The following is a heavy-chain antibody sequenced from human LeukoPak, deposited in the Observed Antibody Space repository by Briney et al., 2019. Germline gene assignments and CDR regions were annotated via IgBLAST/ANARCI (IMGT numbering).Heavy chain of an antibody. D-gene: IGHD2-2*02. J-gene: IGHJ6*02. Sequence: SQTLSLTCTVSGGSISSSDYYWSWIRQPPGKGLEWIGYIYYSGSTYYNPSLKSRVTISVDTSKNQFSLKLSSVTAADTAVYYCAGTIVVVPAAINYYYYYGMDVWGQGTTVTVSS. CDR3: AGTIVVVPAAINYYYYYGMDV. V-gene: IGHV4-30-4*01. CDR1: GGSISSSDYY. CDR2: IYYSGST.